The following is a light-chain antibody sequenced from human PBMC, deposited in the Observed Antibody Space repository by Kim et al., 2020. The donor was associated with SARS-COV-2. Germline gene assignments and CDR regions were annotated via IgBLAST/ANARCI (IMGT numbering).Light chain of an antibody. CDR2: DIS. V-gene: IGLV7-46*01. Sequence: PGGTVTLTCGSSTGAVASGHYPYWFQQKPGQAPRTLIYDISNQHSWTPARFSGSLLGGKAALTLSGAQTEDEADYYCLLYYSGARVFGGGTQVTVL. CDR1: TGAVASGHY. CDR3: LLYYSGARV. J-gene: IGLJ3*02.